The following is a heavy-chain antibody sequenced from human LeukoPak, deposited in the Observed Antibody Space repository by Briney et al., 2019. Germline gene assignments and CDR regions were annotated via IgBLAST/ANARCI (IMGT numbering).Heavy chain of an antibody. CDR3: ARKGYYASSGYLGYFQH. CDR2: ISSGSTYI. J-gene: IGHJ1*01. Sequence: PGGSLRLSCAASGFSFNTYSMNWVRQAPGKGLEWVSYISSGSTYIYYADSVKGRFTISRDNGKNSLYLQMNSLRADDTAVYYCARKGYYASSGYLGYFQHWGQGTLVTVSS. V-gene: IGHV3-21*01. D-gene: IGHD3-22*01. CDR1: GFSFNTYS.